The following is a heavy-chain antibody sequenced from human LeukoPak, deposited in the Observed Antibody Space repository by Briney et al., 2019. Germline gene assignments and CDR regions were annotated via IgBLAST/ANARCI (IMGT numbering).Heavy chain of an antibody. V-gene: IGHV1-69*06. Sequence: ASVKVSCKASGGTFSSYAISWVRQAPGQGLEWMGRIIPIFGTANYAQKFQVRVTITADKSTSTAYMELSSLRSEDTAVYYCASPPSDYYDSSGYLDYWGQGTLVTVSS. CDR2: IIPIFGTA. J-gene: IGHJ4*02. CDR1: GGTFSSYA. D-gene: IGHD3-22*01. CDR3: ASPPSDYYDSSGYLDY.